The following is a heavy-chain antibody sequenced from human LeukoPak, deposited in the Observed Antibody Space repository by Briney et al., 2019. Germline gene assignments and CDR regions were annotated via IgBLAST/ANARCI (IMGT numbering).Heavy chain of an antibody. CDR2: IYSSGTT. Sequence: TSETLSLTCTVSGVSISTYYWSWIRQPPGKGPEWIGYIYSSGTTNYNPSLKSRVTISIDTSKNEFSLKLTSVTAADTAVYYCARDRERDAFDIWGQGTMVTVSS. CDR3: ARDRERDAFDI. J-gene: IGHJ3*02. CDR1: GVSISTYY. V-gene: IGHV4-59*12. D-gene: IGHD1-26*01.